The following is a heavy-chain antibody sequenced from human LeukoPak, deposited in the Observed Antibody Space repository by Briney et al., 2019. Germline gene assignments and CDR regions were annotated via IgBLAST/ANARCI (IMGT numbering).Heavy chain of an antibody. Sequence: GGSLRLSCAASGFTFSSYSMNWVRQAPGKGLEWVSSISSSSSYIYYADSVKGRFTISRDNAKNSLYLQVNSLRAEDTAVYYCASPSHPTIEYSSSPGLVGYWGQGTLVTVSS. J-gene: IGHJ4*02. V-gene: IGHV3-21*01. D-gene: IGHD6-6*01. CDR2: ISSSSSYI. CDR3: ASPSHPTIEYSSSPGLVGY. CDR1: GFTFSSYS.